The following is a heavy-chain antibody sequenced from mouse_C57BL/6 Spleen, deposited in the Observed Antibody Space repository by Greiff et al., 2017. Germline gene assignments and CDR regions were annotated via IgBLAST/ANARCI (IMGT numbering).Heavy chain of an antibody. V-gene: IGHV5-9-1*02. Sequence: EVMLVESGEGLVKPGGSLKLSCAASGFTFSSYAMSWVRQTPEKRLEWVAYISSGGDYTYYADTVKGRFTISRDNARNTLYLQMSSLKSEDTAMYYCTREPDGYYGEVFAYWGQGTLVTVST. D-gene: IGHD2-3*01. CDR3: TREPDGYYGEVFAY. CDR2: ISSGGDYT. J-gene: IGHJ3*01. CDR1: GFTFSSYA.